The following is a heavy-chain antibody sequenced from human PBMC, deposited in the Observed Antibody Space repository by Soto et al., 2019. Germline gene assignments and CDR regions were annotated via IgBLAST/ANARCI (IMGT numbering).Heavy chain of an antibody. D-gene: IGHD1-7*01. CDR3: AREAANYITGTTRSYFDY. CDR1: GFTFSSYS. V-gene: IGHV3-21*01. CDR2: ISSSSSYI. Sequence: GGSLRLSCAASGFTFSSYSMNWVRQAPGKGLEWVSSISSSSSYIYYADSVKGRFTISRDNAKNSLYLQMNSLRAEDTAVYYCAREAANYITGTTRSYFDYWGQGTLVTVSS. J-gene: IGHJ4*02.